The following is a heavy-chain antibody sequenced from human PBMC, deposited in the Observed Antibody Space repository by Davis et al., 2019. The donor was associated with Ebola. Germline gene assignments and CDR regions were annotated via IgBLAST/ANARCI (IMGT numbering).Heavy chain of an antibody. V-gene: IGHV4-39*07. CDR3: ASDTYYYDSSGYYGVSAFDI. Sequence: MPSETLSLTCTVSGGSISSSSYYWGWIRQPPGKGLEWIGSIYYSGSTNYNPSLKSRVTISVDTSKNQFSLKLSSVTAADTAVYYCASDTYYYDSSGYYGVSAFDIWGQGTMVTVSS. D-gene: IGHD3-22*01. J-gene: IGHJ3*02. CDR2: IYYSGST. CDR1: GGSISSSSYY.